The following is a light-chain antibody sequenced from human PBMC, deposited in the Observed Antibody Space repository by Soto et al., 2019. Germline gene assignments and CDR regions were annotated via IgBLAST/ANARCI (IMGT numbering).Light chain of an antibody. V-gene: IGKV3-15*01. CDR3: QQYNNWPIT. J-gene: IGKJ5*01. CDR2: GAS. CDR1: QSVSDN. Sequence: EIVMTQSPATLSVSPGERATLSCRASQSVSDNLAWYQQKPGQAPRLFIYGASARATGIPARFSGSESGTEFTLTISSLQSEDFAVYYCQQYNNWPITFGQGTRLEIK.